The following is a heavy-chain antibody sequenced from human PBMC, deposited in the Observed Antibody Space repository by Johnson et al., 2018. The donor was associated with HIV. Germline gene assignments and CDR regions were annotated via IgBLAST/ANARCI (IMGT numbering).Heavy chain of an antibody. Sequence: QVQLVESGGGVVQPGRSLRLSCAASGFTFSSYGMHWVRQAPGKGLEWVTVISYDGSNKYYADSVKGRFTISRDNSKNTLYLQMNSLRAEDTALYYCAKDIYGYDAFDIWGQGTMVTVSS. CDR3: AKDIYGYDAFDI. D-gene: IGHD5-24*01. V-gene: IGHV3-30*18. CDR2: ISYDGSNK. J-gene: IGHJ3*02. CDR1: GFTFSSYG.